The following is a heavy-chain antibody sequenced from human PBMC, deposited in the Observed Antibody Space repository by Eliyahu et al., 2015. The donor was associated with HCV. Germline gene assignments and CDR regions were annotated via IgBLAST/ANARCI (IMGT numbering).Heavy chain of an antibody. V-gene: IGHV4-34*02. CDR3: ARAYRLLWGGWFDP. Sequence: QVQLRQWGAGLLKASETLSLTCAFTGGSLSRSXWGXIRQXPGEGLXWIGEIDHRGTTXYNPSLEGRVTISVDTSKNQFSLKLTSVTAADTAVYYCARAYRLLWGGWFDPWGQGTLVTVSS. J-gene: IGHJ5*02. CDR2: IDHRGTT. D-gene: IGHD7-27*01. CDR1: GGSLSRSX.